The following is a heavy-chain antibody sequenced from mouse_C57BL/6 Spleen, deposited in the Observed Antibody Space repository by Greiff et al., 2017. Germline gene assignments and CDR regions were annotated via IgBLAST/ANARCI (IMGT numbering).Heavy chain of an antibody. J-gene: IGHJ3*01. D-gene: IGHD1-1*01. CDR2: ISGGGGNT. V-gene: IGHV5-9*01. CDR1: GFTFSSYT. Sequence: EVHLVESGGGLVKPGGSLTLSCAASGFTFSSYTMSWVRQTPEKRLEWVATISGGGGNTYYPDSVKGRFTISRDNAKNTLYLQMSSLRSEDTALYYCASYYGSSYGFAYWGQGTLVTVSA. CDR3: ASYYGSSYGFAY.